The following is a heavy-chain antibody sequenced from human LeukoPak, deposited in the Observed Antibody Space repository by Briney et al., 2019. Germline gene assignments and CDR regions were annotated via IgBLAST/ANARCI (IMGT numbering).Heavy chain of an antibody. V-gene: IGHV3-48*03. CDR3: ASGYSSRGGIDY. CDR1: GFTFSSYE. J-gene: IGHJ4*02. Sequence: GGSLRLSCAASGFTFSSYEMNWVRQAPGKGLEWVSYISSSGSTIYYADSVKGRFTISRDNAKNSLYLQMNSLRAEDTAVYYCASGYSSRGGIDYWGRGTLVTVSS. D-gene: IGHD6-13*01. CDR2: ISSSGSTI.